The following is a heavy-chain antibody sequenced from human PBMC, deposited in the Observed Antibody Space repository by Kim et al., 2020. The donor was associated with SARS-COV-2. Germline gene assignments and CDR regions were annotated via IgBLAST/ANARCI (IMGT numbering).Heavy chain of an antibody. V-gene: IGHV1-69*13. CDR2: IIPIFGTA. CDR3: ASYTGYSSSWTRLARYYYYGMDV. Sequence: SVKVSCKASGGTFSSYAISWVRQAPGQGLEWMGGIIPIFGTANYAQKFQGRVTITADESTSTAYMELSSLRSEDTAVYYCASYTGYSSSWTRLARYYYYGMDVCGQGTTVTVSS. D-gene: IGHD6-13*01. CDR1: GGTFSSYA. J-gene: IGHJ6*02.